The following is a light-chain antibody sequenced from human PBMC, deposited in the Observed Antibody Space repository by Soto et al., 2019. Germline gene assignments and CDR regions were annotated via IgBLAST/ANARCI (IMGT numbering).Light chain of an antibody. V-gene: IGLV4-69*01. CDR3: QSLGTGIQV. J-gene: IGLJ3*02. CDR1: SGHSTYA. CDR2: INSDGSH. Sequence: QSVLTQSPSVSASLGASVKLTCTRSSGHSTYAIAWHQQQPEKGPRFLMKINSDGSHSKGDGFFDRFSGSSSGAERHLTISSLQSEDEADYYCQSLGTGIQVFGGGTKGTVL.